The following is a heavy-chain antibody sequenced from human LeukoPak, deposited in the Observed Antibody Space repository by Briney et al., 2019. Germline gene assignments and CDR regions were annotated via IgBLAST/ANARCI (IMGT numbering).Heavy chain of an antibody. CDR1: GYTFTGYY. J-gene: IGHJ4*02. V-gene: IGHV1-2*02. CDR3: ASGDMVRGVTTDY. D-gene: IGHD3-10*01. Sequence: ASVKVSCKASGYTFTGYYMHWVRPAPGQGLEWMGWINPNSGGTNYAQKFQGRVTMTRDTSISTAYMELSRLRSDDTAVYYCASGDMVRGVTTDYWGQGTLVTVSS. CDR2: INPNSGGT.